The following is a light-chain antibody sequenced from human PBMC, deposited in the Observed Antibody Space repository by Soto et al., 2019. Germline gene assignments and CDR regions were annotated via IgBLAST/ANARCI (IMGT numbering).Light chain of an antibody. J-gene: IGLJ1*01. Sequence: YVLTQPASVSGSPAQSIRRSCTRTSGEVGSYNYVSWYQHHPGKAPRLMIYASSNRPSGVSHRFSGSRSGNTASLTISGLQAEDEADYYCSSYTSGSTLYVFGTGTKVTVL. V-gene: IGLV2-14*01. CDR2: ASS. CDR1: SGEVGSYNY. CDR3: SSYTSGSTLYV.